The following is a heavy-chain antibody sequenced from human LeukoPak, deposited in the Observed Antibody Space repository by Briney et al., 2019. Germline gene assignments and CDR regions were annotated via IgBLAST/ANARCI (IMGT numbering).Heavy chain of an antibody. CDR3: ARSHSSSWANFDY. CDR1: GYTFTGYY. D-gene: IGHD6-13*01. J-gene: IGHJ4*02. CDR2: INPNSGGT. Sequence: ASVKVSCKASGYTFTGYYMHWVRQAPGQGLERMGWINPNSGGTNYAQKFQGRVTMTRDTSISTAYMELSRLRSDDTAVYYCARSHSSSWANFDYWGQGTLVTVSS. V-gene: IGHV1-2*02.